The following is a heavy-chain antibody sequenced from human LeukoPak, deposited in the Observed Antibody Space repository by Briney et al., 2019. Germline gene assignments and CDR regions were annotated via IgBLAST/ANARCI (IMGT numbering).Heavy chain of an antibody. CDR3: AGEERDGYNYYWYFDL. J-gene: IGHJ2*01. D-gene: IGHD5-24*01. Sequence: PGGSLRPSCIASGFTFDDYAMHWVRQAPGKGLEWVSGISWNSGSIGYADSVKGRFTISRDNAKNSLYLQMNSLRAEDTAVYYCAGEERDGYNYYWYFDLWGRGTLVTVSS. V-gene: IGHV3-9*01. CDR2: ISWNSGSI. CDR1: GFTFDDYA.